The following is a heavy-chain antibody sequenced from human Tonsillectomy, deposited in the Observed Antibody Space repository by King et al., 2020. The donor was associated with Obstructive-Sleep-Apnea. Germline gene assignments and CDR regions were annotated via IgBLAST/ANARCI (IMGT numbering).Heavy chain of an antibody. V-gene: IGHV4-39*07. J-gene: IGHJ3*02. CDR3: VCPELATIGCDSFDI. CDR2: IYYSGST. Sequence: QLQESGPGLVKPSETLSLTCTVSGGSISSSSYYWGWIRQPPGKGLEWIGSIYYSGSTYYNPSLKSRVTISVDTSKNQFSLKLSSVTAADTAVYYCVCPELATIGCDSFDIWGQGTMVTVSS. D-gene: IGHD5-24*01. CDR1: GGSISSSSYY.